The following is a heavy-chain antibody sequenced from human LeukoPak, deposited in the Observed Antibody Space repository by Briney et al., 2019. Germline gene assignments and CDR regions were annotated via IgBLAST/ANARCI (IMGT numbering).Heavy chain of an antibody. V-gene: IGHV4-59*01. Sequence: PSETLSLTCTVSDGSISSYYWSWIRQPPGKGLEWIGYIYYSGSTNYNPSLKSRVTMSVDTSKTQFSLKLSSVTAADTAVYYCARAPIGWDAFDIWGQGTMVTVSS. CDR2: IYYSGST. D-gene: IGHD6-19*01. CDR3: ARAPIGWDAFDI. CDR1: DGSISSYY. J-gene: IGHJ3*02.